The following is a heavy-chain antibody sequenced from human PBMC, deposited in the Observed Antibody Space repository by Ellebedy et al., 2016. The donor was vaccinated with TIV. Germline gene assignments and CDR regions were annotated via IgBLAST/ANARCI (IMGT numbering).Heavy chain of an antibody. D-gene: IGHD6-13*01. CDR2: IYPGDSDT. J-gene: IGHJ6*02. CDR3: ARGESAGGSSWFNYYYGMDV. CDR1: GYSFSRNW. Sequence: GESLKISXKGSGYSFSRNWIGWVRQMPGKGLEWMGIIYPGDSDTRYSPSFQGQVTISADKSISTAYLQWSSLKASDTAMYYCARGESAGGSSWFNYYYGMDVWGQGTTVTVSS. V-gene: IGHV5-51*01.